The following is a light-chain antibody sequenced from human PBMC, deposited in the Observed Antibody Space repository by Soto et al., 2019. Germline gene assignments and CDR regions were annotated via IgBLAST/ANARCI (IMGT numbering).Light chain of an antibody. CDR1: TSNIGNNY. Sequence: QSVLTQPPSVSAAPGQKVTISCSGSTSNIGNNYVSWFQQLPGTASKLIIYQSNRRPSGIPDRFSGSKSGTSATLGITGLQTGDEAAYYCGSWDHSVSGFVFGTGTKVTVL. J-gene: IGLJ1*01. V-gene: IGLV1-51*02. CDR2: QSN. CDR3: GSWDHSVSGFV.